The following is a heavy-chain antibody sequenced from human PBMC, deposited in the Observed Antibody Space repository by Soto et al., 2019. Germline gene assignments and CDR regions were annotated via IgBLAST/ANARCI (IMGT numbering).Heavy chain of an antibody. CDR1: GFTLDTYG. J-gene: IGHJ3*01. CDR2: SWHDGRHF. CDR3: ARDWGACTPGECYSHGFDL. V-gene: IGHV3-33*01. Sequence: QEQLVESGGGMVQPGGSLRLSCAVSGFTLDTYGMHWVRQAAGQGLEWVAVSWHDGRHFDYADSVRGRFTVFRDDSKNTLFLEMNGLRGDDTAVYYCARDWGACTPGECYSHGFDLWGQGTLVTVSS. D-gene: IGHD2-21*01.